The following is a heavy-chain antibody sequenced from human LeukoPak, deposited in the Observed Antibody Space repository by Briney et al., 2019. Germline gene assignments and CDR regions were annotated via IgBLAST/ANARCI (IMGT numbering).Heavy chain of an antibody. Sequence: GGSLRLSCEASGFTFSRYWMHWVRQAPGKGLVWVSRIKSDGKTNYADSVRGRFTISRDNAKNTVSLQMDSLRAEDTGVYYCARAPSEVGGYYPEYVRHWGQGTLVTVSS. CDR1: GFTFSRYW. D-gene: IGHD3-22*01. J-gene: IGHJ1*01. CDR2: IKSDGKT. V-gene: IGHV3-74*01. CDR3: ARAPSEVGGYYPEYVRH.